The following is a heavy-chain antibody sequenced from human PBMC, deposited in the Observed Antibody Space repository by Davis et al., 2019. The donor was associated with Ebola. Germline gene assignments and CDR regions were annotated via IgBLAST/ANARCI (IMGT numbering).Heavy chain of an antibody. V-gene: IGHV3-7*01. CDR2: IKQDGSEK. Sequence: GESLKISCAASGFTFSSYWMSWVRQAPGKGLEWVANIKQDGSEKYYVDSVKGRFTISRDNAKNSLYLQMNSLRAEDTAVYYCARVAVGLDYWGQGTLVTVSS. CDR1: GFTFSSYW. CDR3: ARVAVGLDY. J-gene: IGHJ4*02. D-gene: IGHD6-19*01.